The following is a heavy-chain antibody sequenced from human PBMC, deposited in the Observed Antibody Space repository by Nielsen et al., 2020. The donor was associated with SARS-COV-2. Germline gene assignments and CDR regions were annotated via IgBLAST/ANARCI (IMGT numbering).Heavy chain of an antibody. CDR2: MSPNSGGT. CDR3: ARARATIFGLVMSYGMDV. CDR1: GYTFTSYD. Sequence: ASVKVSCKASGYTFTSYDINWVRQAPGQGLEWMGWMSPNSGGTNYAQKFQGTVTMTRDASISTVYMELTSDDTAVYYCARARATIFGLVMSYGMDVWGQGTTVAVSS. V-gene: IGHV1-2*02. D-gene: IGHD3/OR15-3a*01. J-gene: IGHJ6*02.